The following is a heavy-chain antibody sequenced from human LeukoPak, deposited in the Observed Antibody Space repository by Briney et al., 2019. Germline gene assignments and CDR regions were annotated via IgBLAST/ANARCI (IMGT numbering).Heavy chain of an antibody. CDR2: INHSGST. J-gene: IGHJ6*02. CDR3: ARADIVATPGGYGMDV. Sequence: KASETLSLTCAVYGGSFSDYYWSWIRQPPGKGLEWIGEINHSGSTNYNPSLKSRVTISVDTSKNQFSLKLSSVTAADTAVYYCARADIVATPGGYGMDVWGQGTTVTVSS. D-gene: IGHD5-12*01. V-gene: IGHV4-34*01. CDR1: GGSFSDYY.